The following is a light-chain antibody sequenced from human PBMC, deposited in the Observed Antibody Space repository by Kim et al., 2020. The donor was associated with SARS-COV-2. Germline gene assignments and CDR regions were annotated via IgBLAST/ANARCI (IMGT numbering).Light chain of an antibody. J-gene: IGKJ2*01. V-gene: IGKV3-20*01. Sequence: SPRERATLSCRASQTISSSYLAWYQQKPGQAPRLLMYGASSRATGIPDRFSGSGSGTDFTLTISRLEPEDFAVYYCQQYASSVSYTFGQGTKLEI. CDR2: GAS. CDR1: QTISSSY. CDR3: QQYASSVSYT.